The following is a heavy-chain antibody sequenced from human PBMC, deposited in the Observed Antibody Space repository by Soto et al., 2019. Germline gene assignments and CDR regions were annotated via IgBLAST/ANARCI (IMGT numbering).Heavy chain of an antibody. V-gene: IGHV4-31*03. Sequence: SETLSLTCTVSGVVLGSDAYYWSWIRQHPGKGLEWIGNIYHTGSTNYNPSLKSRVTISVDTSKNQFSLKLSSVTAADTAVYYCARFPSAGLDYWGQGALVTVSS. CDR3: ARFPSAGLDY. CDR1: GVVLGSDAYY. CDR2: IYHTGST. J-gene: IGHJ4*02.